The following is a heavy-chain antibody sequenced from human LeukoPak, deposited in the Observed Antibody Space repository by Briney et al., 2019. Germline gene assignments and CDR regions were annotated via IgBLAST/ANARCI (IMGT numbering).Heavy chain of an antibody. D-gene: IGHD4-17*01. V-gene: IGHV4-34*01. CDR1: GGSFSGYY. Sequence: SETLSLTCAVYGGSFSGYYWSWIRQPPGKGLEWIGEINHSGSTNYNPSLKSRVTISVDTSKNQFSLKLSSVTAADTAVYYCAREPDYAAYMDVWGKGTTVTVSS. CDR2: INHSGST. J-gene: IGHJ6*03. CDR3: AREPDYAAYMDV.